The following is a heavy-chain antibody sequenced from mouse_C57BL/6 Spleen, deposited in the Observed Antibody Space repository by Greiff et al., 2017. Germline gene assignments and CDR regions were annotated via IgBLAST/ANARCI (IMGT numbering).Heavy chain of an antibody. CDR3: ARDDYDPAWFAY. J-gene: IGHJ3*01. D-gene: IGHD2-4*01. V-gene: IGHV1-9*01. Sequence: QVQLQQSGAELMKPGASVKLSCKATGYNFTGYWIEWVKQRPGHGLEWIGEIVPGSGSTNYNSKFKGKATFTADTSSNTAYMQLSSLTTEDSAIYYCARDDYDPAWFAYWGQGTLVTVSA. CDR2: IVPGSGST. CDR1: GYNFTGYW.